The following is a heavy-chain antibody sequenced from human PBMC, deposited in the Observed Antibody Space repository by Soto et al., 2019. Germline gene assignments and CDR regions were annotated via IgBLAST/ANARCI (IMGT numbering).Heavy chain of an antibody. Sequence: SETLSLTCTVSGGSISSYYWSWIRQPAGKGLEWIGRIYSSGSTNYNPSLKSRVTMSVDTSKNQFSLKLSSVTAADTAVYYCARKNYRVSRSWFDPWGQGTLVTVSS. J-gene: IGHJ5*02. V-gene: IGHV4-4*07. CDR1: GGSISSYY. D-gene: IGHD1-7*01. CDR2: IYSSGST. CDR3: ARKNYRVSRSWFDP.